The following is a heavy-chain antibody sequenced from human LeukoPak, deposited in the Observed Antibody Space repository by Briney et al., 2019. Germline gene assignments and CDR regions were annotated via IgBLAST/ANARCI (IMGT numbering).Heavy chain of an antibody. CDR1: GFAFSSYG. J-gene: IGHJ4*02. CDR3: AKGVDRRYGSGSITDY. Sequence: GRSLRLSCAASGFAFSSYGMHWVRQAPGKGLEWVAVISYDGSNKYYADSVKGRFTISRDNSKNTLYLQMNSLRAEDTAVYYCAKGVDRRYGSGSITDYWGQGTLVTVSS. CDR2: ISYDGSNK. V-gene: IGHV3-30*18. D-gene: IGHD3-10*01.